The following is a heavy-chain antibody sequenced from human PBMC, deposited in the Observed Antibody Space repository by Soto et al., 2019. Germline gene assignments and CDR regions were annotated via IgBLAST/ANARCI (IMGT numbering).Heavy chain of an antibody. CDR3: ARDFVYYYGSGSPGYFDY. D-gene: IGHD3-10*01. J-gene: IGHJ4*02. CDR1: GFTFSSYG. CDR2: IWYDGSNK. V-gene: IGHV3-33*01. Sequence: PGGSLRLSCAASGFTFSSYGMHWVRQAPGKGLEWVAVIWYDGSNKYYADSVKGRFTISRDNSKNTLYLQMNSLRAEDTAVYYCARDFVYYYGSGSPGYFDYWGQGTLVTVSS.